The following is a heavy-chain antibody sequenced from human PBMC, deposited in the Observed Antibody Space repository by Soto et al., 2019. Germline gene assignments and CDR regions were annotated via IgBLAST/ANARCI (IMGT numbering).Heavy chain of an antibody. Sequence: PSETLCLTCTVSGGSISGYGGSWIRQPPGKGLEWIGYIYYSGSTNYNPSLKSRVTISVDTSKNQFSLRLSSVTAADTAVYYCARELKGYYLYYFDYWGQGTLVTVSS. CDR2: IYYSGST. V-gene: IGHV4-59*01. CDR3: ARELKGYYLYYFDY. D-gene: IGHD3-22*01. J-gene: IGHJ4*02. CDR1: GGSISGYG.